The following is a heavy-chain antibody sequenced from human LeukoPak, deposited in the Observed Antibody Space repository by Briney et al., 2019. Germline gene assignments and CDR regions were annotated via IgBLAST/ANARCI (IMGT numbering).Heavy chain of an antibody. CDR1: GGSISSGSYY. Sequence: SQTLSLTCTVSGGSISSGSYYWSWIRQPAGKGLEWIGRIYTSGSTNYNPSLKSRVTISVDTSKNQFSLKLSSVTAADTAVYYCARVVLHYYFDYWGQGTLVTVSS. J-gene: IGHJ4*02. D-gene: IGHD2-15*01. CDR3: ARVVLHYYFDY. V-gene: IGHV4-61*02. CDR2: IYTSGST.